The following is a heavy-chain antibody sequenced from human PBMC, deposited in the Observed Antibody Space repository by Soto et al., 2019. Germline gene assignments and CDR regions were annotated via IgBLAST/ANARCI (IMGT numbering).Heavy chain of an antibody. Sequence: QITLKESGPPLVKPTQTLTLTCTFSGFSLSASGVGVGWIRQPPGKALEWLAIIYWDDAKHYSPSLKSSLTTTKETSKNQVVLTMTNMDPVDTTQYYCAQKGGGDRILDYWGQGTLVTVSS. CDR2: IYWDDAK. CDR3: AQKGGGDRILDY. V-gene: IGHV2-5*02. CDR1: GFSLSASGVG. D-gene: IGHD3-16*01. J-gene: IGHJ4*02.